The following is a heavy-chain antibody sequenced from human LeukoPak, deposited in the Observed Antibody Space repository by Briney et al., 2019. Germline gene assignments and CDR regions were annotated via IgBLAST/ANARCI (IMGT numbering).Heavy chain of an antibody. Sequence: SQTPSLTCTVSGGSISSGDYYWSWIRQPPGKGLEWIGYIYYSGSTYYNPSLKSRFTISVDTSKNQFSLKLSSVTAADTAVYYCASGRGYSSSSRRFNPWGQGTLVTVSS. CDR3: ASGRGYSSSSRRFNP. J-gene: IGHJ5*02. CDR1: GGSISSGDYY. V-gene: IGHV4-30-4*08. D-gene: IGHD6-6*01. CDR2: IYYSGST.